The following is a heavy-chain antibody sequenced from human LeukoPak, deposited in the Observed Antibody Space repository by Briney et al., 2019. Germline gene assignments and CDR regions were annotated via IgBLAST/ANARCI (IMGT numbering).Heavy chain of an antibody. J-gene: IGHJ4*02. CDR2: IYLGDSDT. V-gene: IGHV5-51*01. CDR1: GDKFSTYW. Sequence: GESLKISCKGIGDKFSTYWIGWVRQMPGKGLEWMGSIYLGDSDTRYSPSFQGRVSLSADKSASTAYLQWSSLKASDTAIYYCARRKFDSSGSAFFDYWGRGTLVTASS. D-gene: IGHD3-22*01. CDR3: ARRKFDSSGSAFFDY.